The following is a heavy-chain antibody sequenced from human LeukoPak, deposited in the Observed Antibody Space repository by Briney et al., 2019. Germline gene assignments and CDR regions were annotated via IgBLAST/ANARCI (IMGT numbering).Heavy chain of an antibody. CDR3: AKGGDVAVVPAAGPYYAMDV. CDR2: ISRRGDTK. D-gene: IGHD2-2*01. J-gene: IGHJ6*02. CDR1: GFTFSSYA. Sequence: GGSLRLSCAASGFTFSSYAMSWVRRAPGKGLEWVSVISRRGDTKYYADFVKGRFTISRDNSKNTVFLQMNSLSADDTATYYCAKGGDVAVVPAAGPYYAMDVWGQGTTVTVSS. V-gene: IGHV3-23*01.